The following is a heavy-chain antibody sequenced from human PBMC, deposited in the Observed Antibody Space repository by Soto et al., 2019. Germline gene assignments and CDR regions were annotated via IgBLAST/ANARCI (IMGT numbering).Heavy chain of an antibody. CDR1: GGTFSSYA. J-gene: IGHJ6*02. CDR3: ARDDIYYYGSGSYYSQPGEYYYGMDV. Sequence: QVQLVQSGAEVKKPGSSVKVSCKASGGTFSSYAISWVRQAPGQGLEWMGGIIPIFGTANYAQKYQGRVTITADASTSTAYMELSSLRSEDTAVYYCARDDIYYYGSGSYYSQPGEYYYGMDVWGQGTTVTVSS. V-gene: IGHV1-69*01. CDR2: IIPIFGTA. D-gene: IGHD3-10*01.